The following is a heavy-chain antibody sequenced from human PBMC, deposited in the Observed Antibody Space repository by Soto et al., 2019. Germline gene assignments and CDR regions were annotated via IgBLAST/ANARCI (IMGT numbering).Heavy chain of an antibody. D-gene: IGHD3-10*01. V-gene: IGHV3-49*03. Sequence: GGSLRLSCTASGFSFGDYAMSWFRQAPGKGLEWVGFIRSKAYGGTTDYAASVKGRFTTSRDDSKSIAYLQMNSLKTEDTAVYYCASRNGPGEADAFDIWGQGTMVTVSS. J-gene: IGHJ3*02. CDR2: IRSKAYGGTT. CDR3: ASRNGPGEADAFDI. CDR1: GFSFGDYA.